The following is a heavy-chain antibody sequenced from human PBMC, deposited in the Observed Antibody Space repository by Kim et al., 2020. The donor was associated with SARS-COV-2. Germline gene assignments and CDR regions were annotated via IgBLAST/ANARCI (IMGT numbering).Heavy chain of an antibody. V-gene: IGHV3-30*18. D-gene: IGHD3-10*01. CDR3: AKDLLFLWFGAFDY. Sequence: GGSLRLSCAASGFTFSSYGMHWVRQAPGKGLEWVAVISYDGSNKYYADSVKGRFTISRDNSKNTLYLQMNSLRAEDTAVYYCAKDLLFLWFGAFDYWGQGTLVTVST. CDR2: ISYDGSNK. J-gene: IGHJ4*02. CDR1: GFTFSSYG.